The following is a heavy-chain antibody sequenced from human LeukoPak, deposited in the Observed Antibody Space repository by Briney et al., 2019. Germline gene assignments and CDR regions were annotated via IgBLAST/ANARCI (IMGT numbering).Heavy chain of an antibody. J-gene: IGHJ4*02. D-gene: IGHD3-22*01. CDR2: FDPEDGET. CDR3: ASRPYYYDSSGYSPWDY. Sequence: ASVKVSCKVSGYTLTELSMHWVRQAPGKGLEWMGGFDPEDGETIYAQKFQGRVTITADKSTSTAYMELSSLRSEDTAVYYCASRPYYYDSSGYSPWDYWGQGTLVTVSS. CDR1: GYTLTELS. V-gene: IGHV1-24*01.